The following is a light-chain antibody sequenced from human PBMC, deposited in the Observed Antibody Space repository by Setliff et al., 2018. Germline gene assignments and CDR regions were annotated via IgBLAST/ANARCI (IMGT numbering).Light chain of an antibody. CDR1: RNDIGGYDY. J-gene: IGLJ1*01. V-gene: IGLV2-14*03. CDR2: GVS. Sequence: QSVLTQPASVSGSPGQSITISCTGTRNDIGGYDYVSWYQQHPGKAPKLLVYGVSDRPSGISTRFSGSKSGNTASLTISGLQAEDEADYYCNSYSISSAPHFVFGTGTKVTVL. CDR3: NSYSISSAPHFV.